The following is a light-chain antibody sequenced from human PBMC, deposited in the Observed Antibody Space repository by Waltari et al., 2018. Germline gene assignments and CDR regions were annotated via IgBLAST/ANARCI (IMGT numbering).Light chain of an antibody. CDR3: QQYNWAPYT. Sequence: EIVMTQSPATLSVSPGDRSTLSCRSSQSVSSNLAWYQQIPGKTPRLLMSGASTRAIGLPARFSGSGFGTEFTLTISSLQSEDFAVYYCQQYNWAPYTFGQGTKLEIK. V-gene: IGKV3-15*01. CDR2: GAS. J-gene: IGKJ2*01. CDR1: QSVSSN.